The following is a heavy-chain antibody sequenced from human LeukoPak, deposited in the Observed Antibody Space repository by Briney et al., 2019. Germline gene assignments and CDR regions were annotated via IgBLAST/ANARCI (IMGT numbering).Heavy chain of an antibody. V-gene: IGHV4-59*01. J-gene: IGHJ4*02. Sequence: SETLSLTCTVSGGSISSYYWSWIRQPPGKGLEWIGYIYYTGNTNYNPSLKSRVTMSVDTSKNQFSLRLSSVTAADTAVYYCAREAGSDGYNYLDYWGRGTLVTVSS. CDR1: GGSISSYY. D-gene: IGHD5-24*01. CDR3: AREAGSDGYNYLDY. CDR2: IYYTGNT.